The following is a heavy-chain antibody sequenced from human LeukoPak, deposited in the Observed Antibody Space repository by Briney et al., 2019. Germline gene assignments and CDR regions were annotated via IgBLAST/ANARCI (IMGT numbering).Heavy chain of an antibody. CDR1: GGSISSYY. V-gene: IGHV4-4*07. CDR3: ARQTGSGLFTLP. Sequence: SETLSLTCTVSGGSISSYYWSWIRQPAGGGLEWIGRISTIGITNYNPSLISRVTISIDTSKNQISLRLTSVTATDTAMYYCARQTGSGLFTLPGGQGTLVTVSS. J-gene: IGHJ4*02. CDR2: ISTIGIT. D-gene: IGHD3/OR15-3a*01.